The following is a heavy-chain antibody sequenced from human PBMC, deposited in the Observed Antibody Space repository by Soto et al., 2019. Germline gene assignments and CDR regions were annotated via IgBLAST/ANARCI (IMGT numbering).Heavy chain of an antibody. CDR2: ISAYNGHT. Sequence: QVQLVQSGAEVKKPGASVKVSCKASAYTFTNYAITWVRQAPGQGLEWMGWISAYNGHTNYAQNLQGRVTMTTDTSPSTDYMGLRSLRSDDTAVYYCASDIGAAGAGWFDPWGQGTLVTVSS. CDR1: AYTFTNYA. J-gene: IGHJ5*02. D-gene: IGHD6-13*01. V-gene: IGHV1-18*01. CDR3: ASDIGAAGAGWFDP.